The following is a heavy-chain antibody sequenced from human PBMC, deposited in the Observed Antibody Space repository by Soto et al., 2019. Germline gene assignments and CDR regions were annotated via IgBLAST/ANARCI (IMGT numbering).Heavy chain of an antibody. D-gene: IGHD3-10*01. CDR1: GGTFSTYA. J-gene: IGHJ6*02. CDR3: ARGEYDVGVMAGTSRGYHHAYHGMDV. Sequence: QDHLVQSGAAVKKPASSVKISCRSTGGTFSTYAFSWVRQAPGQGLEWMGGIIPMFATPIYAQKYQGRVTITADASPSSGYKEVTSLRSNATAVYFCARGEYDVGVMAGTSRGYHHAYHGMDVWCQGTSVTVSS. CDR2: IIPMFATP. V-gene: IGHV1-69*12.